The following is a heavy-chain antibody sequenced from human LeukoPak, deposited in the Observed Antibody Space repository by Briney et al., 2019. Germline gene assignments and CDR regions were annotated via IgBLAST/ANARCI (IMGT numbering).Heavy chain of an antibody. D-gene: IGHD6-19*01. CDR1: GYTFTSYG. V-gene: IGHV1-18*01. CDR3: AREGDRVPGWYPFDY. J-gene: IGHJ4*02. CDR2: ISAYNGNT. Sequence: ASVKVSCKASGYTFTSYGISWVRQAPGQGLEWMGWISAYNGNTNYAQKLQGRVTMTTDTSTSTAYMELRSLRSDDTAVYYCAREGDRVPGWYPFDYWGQGTLVTVSS.